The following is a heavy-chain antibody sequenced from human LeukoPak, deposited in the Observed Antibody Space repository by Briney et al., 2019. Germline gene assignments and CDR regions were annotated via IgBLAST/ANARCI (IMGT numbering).Heavy chain of an antibody. CDR2: IKQDGSEK. D-gene: IGHD2/OR15-2a*01. J-gene: IGHJ4*02. Sequence: GGSLRLSCAASRFTFSSYWMSWVRQAPGKGLEWVANIKQDGSEKYYVDSVKGRFTISRDNAKNSLYLQMNSLRAEDTAVYYCARDYLYAFDYWGQGTLVTVSS. CDR3: ARDYLYAFDY. V-gene: IGHV3-7*01. CDR1: RFTFSSYW.